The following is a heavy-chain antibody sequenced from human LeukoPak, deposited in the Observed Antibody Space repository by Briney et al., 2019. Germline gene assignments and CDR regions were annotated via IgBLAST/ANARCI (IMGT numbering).Heavy chain of an antibody. CDR2: IRYDGSNK. CDR3: AKVDYYGSGSYLMGFDP. V-gene: IGHV3-30*02. D-gene: IGHD3-10*01. J-gene: IGHJ5*02. CDR1: GFTFSSYG. Sequence: GGSLRLSCAASGFTFSSYGMHWVRQAPGKGLEWVAFIRYDGSNKYYADSVKGRFTTSRDNSKNTLYLQMNSLRAEDTAVYYCAKVDYYGSGSYLMGFDPWGQGTLVTVSS.